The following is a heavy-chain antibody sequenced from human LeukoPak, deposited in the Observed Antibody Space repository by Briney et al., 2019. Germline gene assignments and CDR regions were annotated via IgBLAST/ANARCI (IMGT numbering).Heavy chain of an antibody. D-gene: IGHD6-6*01. CDR3: ARDLDSSSADSLTLDY. Sequence: GGSLRLSCAASGITLSGYSMNWVRQAPGKGLEWVSFISSSSTYIYYADSVKGRFTISRDNAKNSLYLQMNSLRAEDTAVYYCARDLDSSSADSLTLDYWGQGTLVTVSS. V-gene: IGHV3-21*01. J-gene: IGHJ4*02. CDR1: GITLSGYS. CDR2: ISSSSTYI.